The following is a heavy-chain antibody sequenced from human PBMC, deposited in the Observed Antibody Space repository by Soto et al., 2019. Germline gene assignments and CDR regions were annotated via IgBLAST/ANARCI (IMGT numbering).Heavy chain of an antibody. CDR2: TYYRSKWYN. V-gene: IGHV6-1*01. Sequence: SQTLSLPCAISGDSVSSNSAAWKLIRQSPSRGLEWLGRTYYRSKWYNDYAVSVKSRITINPDTSKNQFSLQLNSVTPEDTAVYYCARGLQYYYYGMDVWGQGTTVTVSS. CDR3: ARGLQYYYYGMDV. J-gene: IGHJ6*02. CDR1: GDSVSSNSAA. D-gene: IGHD4-4*01.